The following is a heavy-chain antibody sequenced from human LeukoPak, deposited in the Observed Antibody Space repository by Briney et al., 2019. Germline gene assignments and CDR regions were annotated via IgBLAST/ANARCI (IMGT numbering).Heavy chain of an antibody. CDR1: GYTFTSYG. D-gene: IGHD3-22*01. CDR2: ISAYNGNT. V-gene: IGHV1-18*01. Sequence: GASVKVLCKASGYTFTSYGISRVRQAPGQGLEWMGWISAYNGNTNYAQKLQGRVTMTTDTSTSTAYMELRSLRSDDTAVYYCARDLPTRDYYDSSGYYRYWGQGTLVTVSS. J-gene: IGHJ4*02. CDR3: ARDLPTRDYYDSSGYYRY.